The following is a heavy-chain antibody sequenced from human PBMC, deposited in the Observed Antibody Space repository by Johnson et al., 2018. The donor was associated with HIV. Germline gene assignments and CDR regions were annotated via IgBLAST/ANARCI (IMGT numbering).Heavy chain of an antibody. Sequence: QVQLVESGGGVVQPGGSLRLSCAASGFTFSSYGMHWVRQAPGKGLEWVAFIRYDGSNKYYADSVKCRFTISRDNSKNTLFLQMNSLRAEDTAVYYCAKHSSSWYDDAFDIWGQGTMVTVSS. J-gene: IGHJ3*02. D-gene: IGHD6-13*01. CDR1: GFTFSSYG. CDR3: AKHSSSWYDDAFDI. CDR2: IRYDGSNK. V-gene: IGHV3-30*02.